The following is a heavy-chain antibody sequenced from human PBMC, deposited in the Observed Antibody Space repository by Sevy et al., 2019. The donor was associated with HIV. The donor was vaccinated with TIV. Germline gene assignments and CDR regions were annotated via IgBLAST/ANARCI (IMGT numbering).Heavy chain of an antibody. CDR2: ISGSGDNT. CDR3: AKDSGDDDYGLFDY. Sequence: GGSLRLSCGASGFTFSNYAMSWVRQAPGKGLEWVSSISGSGDNTYYADSVKGRFTVSRDNSKNTLYLQMNSLRAEDTAVYYCAKDSGDDDYGLFDYRGQGTLVTVSS. CDR1: GFTFSNYA. D-gene: IGHD3-10*01. J-gene: IGHJ4*02. V-gene: IGHV3-23*01.